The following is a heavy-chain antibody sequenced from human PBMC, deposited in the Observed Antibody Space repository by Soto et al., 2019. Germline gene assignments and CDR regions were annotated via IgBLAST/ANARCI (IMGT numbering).Heavy chain of an antibody. CDR1: GFSFSTYW. CDR2: INEDGDGK. V-gene: IGHV3-7*01. J-gene: IGHJ3*01. CDR3: ARTKGAVAYDS. Sequence: EVQLVESGGGLVQLGDSPRLSCAASGFSFSTYWMSWVRQAPGKGLEWVANINEDGDGKYYVDSVKGRFTISRDNAKNSLFLQLDYPRVEDTAVYYCARTKGAVAYDSWGQGTVVIVSS. D-gene: IGHD3-16*01.